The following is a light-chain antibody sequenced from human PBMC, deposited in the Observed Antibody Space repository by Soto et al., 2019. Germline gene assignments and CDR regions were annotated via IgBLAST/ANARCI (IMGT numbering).Light chain of an antibody. V-gene: IGKV1-8*01. CDR3: QQYYSYPLA. CDR2: TAS. J-gene: IGKJ5*01. CDR1: QRINTY. Sequence: AIRMTQSPSSFSASTGDRVTITCRASQRINTYLAWYQQKPGKAPKLLIYTASTLQSGVPSRFSGSGSGTDFTITISCLQSEDFATYYCQQYYSYPLAFGQGTRLEIK.